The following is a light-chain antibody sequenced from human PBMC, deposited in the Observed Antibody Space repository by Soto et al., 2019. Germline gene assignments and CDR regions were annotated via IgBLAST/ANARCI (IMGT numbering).Light chain of an antibody. CDR3: CSYAGNYV. CDR1: SSDVGSYNL. CDR2: EGS. Sequence: QSVLTQPASVSGSPGQSVTISCTGTSSDVGSYNLVSWYQQHPGKAPKLMIYEGSKRPSGVSNRFSGSKSGNTASLTISGLQAEDEADYYCCSYAGNYVFATGTKLTVL. V-gene: IGLV2-23*01. J-gene: IGLJ1*01.